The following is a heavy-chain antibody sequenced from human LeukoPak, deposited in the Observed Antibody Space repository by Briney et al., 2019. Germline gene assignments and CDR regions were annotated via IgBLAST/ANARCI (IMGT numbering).Heavy chain of an antibody. CDR2: ISSNGGST. CDR3: VRDGMITAYAFDI. CDR1: GFTFSSHA. D-gene: IGHD3-16*01. V-gene: IGHV3-64D*06. Sequence: GGSLRLSCSASGFTFSSHALHWVRQAPGKGLEYVSAISSNGGSTYFADSVKGRFTISRDNSKNTLYLQMSSLRAEDTAVYYCVRDGMITAYAFDIWGQGTMVTVSS. J-gene: IGHJ3*02.